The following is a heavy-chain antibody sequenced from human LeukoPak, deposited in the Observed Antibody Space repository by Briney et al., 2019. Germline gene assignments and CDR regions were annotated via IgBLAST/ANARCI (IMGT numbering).Heavy chain of an antibody. V-gene: IGHV3-74*01. CDR2: ISSDWTRT. Sequence: GGSLRLSCAASGLTFSRYWMHWIRQAPGKGLVWVSHISSDWTRTHYADSVKGRFTISRDNANEALCLQMDSLKVEDTATYYCAKSPYYHLFHYYMDVWGKGTTVTVS. CDR3: AKSPYYHLFHYYMDV. D-gene: IGHD3-22*01. J-gene: IGHJ6*03. CDR1: GLTFSRYW.